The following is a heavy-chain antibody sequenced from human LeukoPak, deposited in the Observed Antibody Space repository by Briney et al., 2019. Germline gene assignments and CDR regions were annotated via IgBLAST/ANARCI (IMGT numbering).Heavy chain of an antibody. CDR2: MNPNSGGT. D-gene: IGHD5-12*01. Sequence: GASVKVSCKASGYTFTSYDINWVRQATGQGLEWMGWMNPNSGGTNYAQKFQGRVTMTRDTSISTAYMELSRLRSDDTAVYYCARVGWRRLGNFVDYWGQGTLVTVSS. CDR1: GYTFTSYD. CDR3: ARVGWRRLGNFVDY. V-gene: IGHV1-2*02. J-gene: IGHJ4*02.